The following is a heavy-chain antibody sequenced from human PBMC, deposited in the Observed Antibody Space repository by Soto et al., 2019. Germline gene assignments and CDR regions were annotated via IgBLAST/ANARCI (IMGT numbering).Heavy chain of an antibody. CDR2: ISGSGGVT. CDR1: GFTFKNYD. J-gene: IGHJ4*02. CDR3: AKNRQFRSYYESAGHYDN. V-gene: IGHV3-23*01. Sequence: EVELLESGGGLVQPGGSLRLSCVASGFTFKNYDMRWIRQARGKGLEWVSGISGSGGVTYYADSVKGRFTISRDNSKNTPYLQMNSLRAEDTAIYYCAKNRQFRSYYESAGHYDNWGQGTLVTVSS. D-gene: IGHD3-10*01.